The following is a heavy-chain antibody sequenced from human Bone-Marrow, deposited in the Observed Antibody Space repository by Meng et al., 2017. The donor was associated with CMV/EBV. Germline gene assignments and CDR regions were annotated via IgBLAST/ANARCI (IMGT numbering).Heavy chain of an antibody. Sequence: GSLRLSCAVYGGSFTGYYWSWIRQTPGQGLEWIGEVNHSGNTNYNPSLGSRATISVDTSKNQDYLKLSSVTAADTAMYYCARGTMVVTPGSRRYFDHWGRGTLVTVSS. D-gene: IGHD4-23*01. V-gene: IGHV4-34*01. J-gene: IGHJ2*01. CDR1: GGSFTGYY. CDR3: ARGTMVVTPGSRRYFDH. CDR2: VNHSGNT.